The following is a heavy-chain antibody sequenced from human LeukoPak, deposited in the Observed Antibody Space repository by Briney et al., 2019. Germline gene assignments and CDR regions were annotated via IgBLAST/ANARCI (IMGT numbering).Heavy chain of an antibody. CDR2: IKQDGSEK. V-gene: IGHV3-7*01. Sequence: GGSLRLSCAASGFTFSRFWMSWVRQAPGKGLEWVAIIKQDGSEKYYVDSVMGRFTISRDNAKNSLYLQMNSLRAEDTAVYYCAARRSLGYFYWGRGTLVTVSS. J-gene: IGHJ4*02. CDR3: AARRSLGYFY. D-gene: IGHD3-16*01. CDR1: GFTFSRFW.